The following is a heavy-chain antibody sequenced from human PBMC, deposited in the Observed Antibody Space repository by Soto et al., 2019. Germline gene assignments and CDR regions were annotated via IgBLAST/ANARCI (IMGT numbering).Heavy chain of an antibody. J-gene: IGHJ4*02. V-gene: IGHV1-46*01. CDR3: ARSDKVVVADSSPVYFDY. CDR1: GYSFTNYY. Sequence: QVQLVQSGAEVKKPGASVKVSCKTSGYSFTNYYLHWVRQAPGQGLEWMGLINPSGISTSYAQKFQGRVTMTRDTSTSTGYIDLSSLRSEDTAVYYCARSDKVVVADSSPVYFDYWGQGTLVTVSS. D-gene: IGHD2-15*01. CDR2: INPSGIST.